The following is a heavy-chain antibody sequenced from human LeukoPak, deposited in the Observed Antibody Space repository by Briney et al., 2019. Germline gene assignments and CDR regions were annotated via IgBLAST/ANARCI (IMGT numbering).Heavy chain of an antibody. CDR1: GFTFSSYS. J-gene: IGHJ6*02. D-gene: IGHD5-12*01. V-gene: IGHV3-21*01. CDR2: ISSSSSYI. CDR3: ARDRERGYSGYDFPHYYYYGMDV. Sequence: PGGSLRLSCAASGFTFSSYSMNWVRQAPGKGLEWVSSISSSSSYIYYADSVEGRFTISRDNAKNSLYLQMNSLRAEDTAVYYCARDRERGYSGYDFPHYYYYGMDVWGQGTTVTVSS.